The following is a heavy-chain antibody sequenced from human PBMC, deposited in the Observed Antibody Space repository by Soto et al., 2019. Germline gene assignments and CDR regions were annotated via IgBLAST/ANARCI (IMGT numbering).Heavy chain of an antibody. D-gene: IGHD5-12*01. V-gene: IGHV1-18*01. Sequence: QVQLVQSGAEVKKPGASVKVSCKASGYTFTSYGISWVRQAPGQGLEWMGWISAYNGNTNYAQKLQGRVTMTTDTSTSTAYMELRSLRSDDTAVYYCARASYEQTYYYYYGMDVWGQGTTGTVSS. CDR3: ARASYEQTYYYYYGMDV. CDR2: ISAYNGNT. CDR1: GYTFTSYG. J-gene: IGHJ6*02.